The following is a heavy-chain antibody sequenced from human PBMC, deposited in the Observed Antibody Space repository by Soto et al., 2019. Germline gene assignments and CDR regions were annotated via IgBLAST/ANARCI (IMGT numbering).Heavy chain of an antibody. CDR3: ARERASGFGTDV. CDR1: GGSIRSYY. V-gene: IGHV4-4*07. D-gene: IGHD3-3*01. CDR2: IYTSGST. Sequence: SETLSLTCNVSGGSIRSYYWSWVRQPAGKPLEWIGRIYTSGSTNYNPSLKSRVSMSVDTSKNQFSLEVTSVTAADTAVYYCARERASGFGTDVRDQGTTVAVS. J-gene: IGHJ6*02.